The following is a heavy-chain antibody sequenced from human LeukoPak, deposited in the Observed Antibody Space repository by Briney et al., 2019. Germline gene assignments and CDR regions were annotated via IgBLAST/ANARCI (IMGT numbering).Heavy chain of an antibody. CDR1: GYTFTSYA. V-gene: IGHV1-3*01. CDR3: ARDRSTLARRIAAAGPGY. J-gene: IGHJ4*02. D-gene: IGHD6-13*01. Sequence: GASVKVSCKASGYTFTSYAMHWVRQAPGQRLEWMGWINAGNGNTKYSQKFQGRVTITRDTSASTAYMELSSLRSEDTAVYYCARDRSTLARRIAAAGPGYWGQGTLVTVSS. CDR2: INAGNGNT.